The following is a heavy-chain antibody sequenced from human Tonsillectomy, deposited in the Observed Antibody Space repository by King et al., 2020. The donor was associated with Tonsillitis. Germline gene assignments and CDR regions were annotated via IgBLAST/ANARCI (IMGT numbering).Heavy chain of an antibody. Sequence: QLQESGSGLVKPSQTLSLTCAVSGGSISSGGYSWSWIRQPPVKGLEWIGYIYHSGSTYYNPSLKSRVTISVDRSKNQFSLKLSSVTAADTAVYYSARAVSLDYGDSPDYFDNWGQGTMVTVS. J-gene: IGHJ3*02. D-gene: IGHD4-17*01. CDR2: IYHSGST. CDR3: ARAVSLDYGDSPDYFDN. V-gene: IGHV4-30-2*01. CDR1: GGSISSGGYS.